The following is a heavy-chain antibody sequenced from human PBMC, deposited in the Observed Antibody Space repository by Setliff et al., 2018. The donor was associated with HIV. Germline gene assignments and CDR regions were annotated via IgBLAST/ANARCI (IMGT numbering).Heavy chain of an antibody. J-gene: IGHJ5*01. Sequence: SETLSLTCTVSGDSIDRSNFFWTWIRQHPGKGLEWMGYMSKRGTYIINPSLESRMTMSVDTSKNQLYLRLKSVTAADTAVYFCARDAVEASIPGGWFDSWGPGTLVTVSS. CDR1: GDSIDRSNFF. D-gene: IGHD2-21*01. CDR2: MSKRGTY. V-gene: IGHV4-31*03. CDR3: ARDAVEASIPGGWFDS.